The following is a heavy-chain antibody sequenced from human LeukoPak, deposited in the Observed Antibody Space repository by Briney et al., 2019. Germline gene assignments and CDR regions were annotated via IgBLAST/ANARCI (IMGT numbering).Heavy chain of an antibody. D-gene: IGHD2-2*01. V-gene: IGHV1-69*05. CDR3: ARGRGCSSTSCFSYYFDY. CDR1: GGTFTSYA. J-gene: IGHJ4*02. Sequence: ASVKVSCTASGGTFTSYAISWVRQAPGQGLEWMGGIIPIFGTANYAQKFQGRVTITTDESTSTAYMELSSLRSEDTAVYYCARGRGCSSTSCFSYYFDYWGQGTLVTVSS. CDR2: IIPIFGTA.